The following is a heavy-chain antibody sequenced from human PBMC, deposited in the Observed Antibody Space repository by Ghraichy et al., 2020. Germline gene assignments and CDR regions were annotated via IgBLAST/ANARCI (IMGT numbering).Heavy chain of an antibody. D-gene: IGHD4-17*01. CDR2: INHSGST. J-gene: IGHJ4*02. CDR1: GGSFSGYY. Sequence: SETLSLTCAVYGGSFSGYYWSWIRQPPGKGLEWIGEINHSGSTNYNPSLKSRVTISVDTSKNQFSLKLSSVTAADTAVYYCARRITVTNGLWDYWGQGTLVTVSS. CDR3: ARRITVTNGLWDY. V-gene: IGHV4-34*01.